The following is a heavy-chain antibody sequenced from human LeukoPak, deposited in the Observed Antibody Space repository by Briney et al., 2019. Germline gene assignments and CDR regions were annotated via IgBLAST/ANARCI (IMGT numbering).Heavy chain of an antibody. CDR3: ARPAAVTPGTAY. CDR2: ISSNGGST. J-gene: IGHJ4*02. D-gene: IGHD6-13*01. CDR1: GFTFSSYA. Sequence: GGSLRLSCAASGFTFSSYAMHWVRQAPGKRLEYVSAISSNGGSTYYANSVKGRFTISRDNSKNTLYLQMGSLRAEDMAVYYCARPAAVTPGTAYWGQGTLVTVSS. V-gene: IGHV3-64*01.